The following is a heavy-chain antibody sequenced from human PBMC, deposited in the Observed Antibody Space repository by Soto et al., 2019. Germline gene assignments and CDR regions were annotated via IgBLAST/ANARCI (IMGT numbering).Heavy chain of an antibody. J-gene: IGHJ4*02. CDR3: ARTWIGSPFDF. CDR2: IYYSGST. D-gene: IGHD5-12*01. Sequence: SETLSLTCTVSGASVVRDDYYWSWIRQQPGKGLEWIGYIYYSGSTNYNPSLKSRLTISVDTSKNQFSLQLRSVTAADTAVYYCARTWIGSPFDFWGQGSLVTV. CDR1: GASVVRDDYY. V-gene: IGHV4-31*03.